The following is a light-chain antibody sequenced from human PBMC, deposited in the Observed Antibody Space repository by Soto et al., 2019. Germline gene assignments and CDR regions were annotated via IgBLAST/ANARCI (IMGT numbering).Light chain of an antibody. V-gene: IGLV2-14*03. Sequence: QSALTQPASVSGSPGQSITISCTGTSSDIGGYNYVSWYPQLPGKVPKLIIYDVSNRPSGVSDRFSGSKSGNAASLTISGLQAEDDADYYCSSYTSTSTLYVFGTGTKLTVL. J-gene: IGLJ1*01. CDR2: DVS. CDR3: SSYTSTSTLYV. CDR1: SSDIGGYNY.